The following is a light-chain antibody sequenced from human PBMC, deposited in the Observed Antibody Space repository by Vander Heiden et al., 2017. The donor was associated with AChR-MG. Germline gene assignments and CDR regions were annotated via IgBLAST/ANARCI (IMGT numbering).Light chain of an antibody. CDR1: SSAAGGYNY. Sequence: PLTPPRPMSGSPGLPVTIPCTGSSSAAGGYNYPSSSQQHPGIARKLIMLDVSKRPSGVPDRVSGSKSGNIASLTISGLQAEDEADDSGCSCAGTYTVVFGEGTKLTVL. CDR3: CSCAGTYTVV. V-gene: IGLV2-11*01. J-gene: IGLJ3*02. CDR2: DVS.